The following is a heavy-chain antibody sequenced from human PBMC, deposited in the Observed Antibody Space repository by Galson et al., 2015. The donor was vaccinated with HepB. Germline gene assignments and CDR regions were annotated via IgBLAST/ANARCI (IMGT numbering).Heavy chain of an antibody. CDR2: VYPGDSQT. D-gene: IGHD6-13*01. CDR1: GYSFTTYW. V-gene: IGHV5-51*03. Sequence: QSGAEVKKPGESLKISCEGSGYSFTTYWIAWVRQMPGKGLEWMGMVYPGDSQTRYSPSFQGQVTISADKSISTAYLQWSSLKASDTAMYYCARRRIAELKDAFDMWGQGTMVIVSS. CDR3: ARRRIAELKDAFDM. J-gene: IGHJ3*02.